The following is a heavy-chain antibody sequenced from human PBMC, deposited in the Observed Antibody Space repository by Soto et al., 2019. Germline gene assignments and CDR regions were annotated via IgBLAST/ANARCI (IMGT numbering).Heavy chain of an antibody. CDR3: ARDLAAADY. J-gene: IGHJ4*02. CDR2: INPTGGST. D-gene: IGHD6-13*01. CDR1: GYTFTNYY. Sequence: QVQLVQSGAEVKKPGASVKVSCKASGYTFTNYYIHWVRQAPGQGLEGMGKINPTGGSTNYAQKFQGRVTLTMDTSTSTVYMELSSLRFEDTAVYYCARDLAAADYWGQGTLVTVSS. V-gene: IGHV1-46*01.